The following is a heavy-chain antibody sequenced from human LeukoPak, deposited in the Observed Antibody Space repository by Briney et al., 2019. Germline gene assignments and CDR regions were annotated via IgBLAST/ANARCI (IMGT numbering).Heavy chain of an antibody. D-gene: IGHD6-19*01. V-gene: IGHV1-2*02. Sequence: GASVKVSCKASGGTFSSYAISWVRQAPGQGLEWMGWINPNSGGTNYAQKFQGRVTMTRDTSISTAYMELSRLRSDDAAVYYCARLPAVAGTNYWGQGTLVTVSS. J-gene: IGHJ4*02. CDR2: INPNSGGT. CDR1: GGTFSSYA. CDR3: ARLPAVAGTNY.